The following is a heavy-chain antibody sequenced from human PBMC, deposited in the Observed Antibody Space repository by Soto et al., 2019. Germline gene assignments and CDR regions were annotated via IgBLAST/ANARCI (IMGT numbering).Heavy chain of an antibody. Sequence: SETLSLTCAVYGGSFSGYYWSWIRQPPGKGLEWIGEINHSGGTNYNPSLKSRVTISVDTSKNQFSLKLSSVTAADTAVYYCARRLLIVVVPAAIDRGWFDPWGQGTLVTVSS. V-gene: IGHV4-34*01. CDR2: INHSGGT. CDR1: GGSFSGYY. D-gene: IGHD2-2*01. CDR3: ARRLLIVVVPAAIDRGWFDP. J-gene: IGHJ5*02.